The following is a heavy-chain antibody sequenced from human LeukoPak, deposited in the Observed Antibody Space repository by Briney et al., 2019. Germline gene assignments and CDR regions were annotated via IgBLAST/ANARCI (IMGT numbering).Heavy chain of an antibody. CDR1: GFTFSRYT. J-gene: IGHJ4*02. CDR3: VRGHNAGPFDH. D-gene: IGHD1-14*01. V-gene: IGHV3-21*04. Sequence: GGSLRLSCAASGFTFSRYTMNWVRQAPGRGLEWVSSISSSTSYIYYADSVKGRFTISRDNAKNSLYLQMNSLRAEDTALYYCVRGHNAGPFDHWGQGTLVTVSS. CDR2: ISSSTSYI.